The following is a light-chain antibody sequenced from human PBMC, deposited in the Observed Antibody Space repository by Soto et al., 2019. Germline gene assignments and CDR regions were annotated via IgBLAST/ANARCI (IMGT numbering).Light chain of an antibody. Sequence: DIVLTQSPGTLSLSPVQRATLSCRASQSISSSFLAWYQQKPGQAPRLLIYGASSRATGIPDRFSGSGSGTDFTLTISRLEPEDFAVCYCQQYGSSRTFGQGTKVDIK. CDR1: QSISSSF. CDR2: GAS. CDR3: QQYGSSRT. J-gene: IGKJ1*01. V-gene: IGKV3-20*01.